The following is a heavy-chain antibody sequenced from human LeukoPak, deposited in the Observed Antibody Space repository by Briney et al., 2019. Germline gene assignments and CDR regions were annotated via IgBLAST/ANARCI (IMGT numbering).Heavy chain of an antibody. CDR2: IHYSGST. CDR1: GGSISSYY. CDR3: ARLVGATKNFDY. J-gene: IGHJ4*02. V-gene: IGHV4-59*01. Sequence: SETLSLTCTVSGGSISSYYWSWIRQPPGKGLEWIGYIHYSGSTNYNPSLKSRVTISIDTSKNQSSLKLNSVTAADTAVYYCARLVGATKNFDYWGQGTLVTVSS. D-gene: IGHD1-26*01.